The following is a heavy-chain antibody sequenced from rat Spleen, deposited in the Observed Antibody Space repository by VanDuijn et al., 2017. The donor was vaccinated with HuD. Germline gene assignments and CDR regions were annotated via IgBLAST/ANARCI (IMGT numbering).Heavy chain of an antibody. Sequence: QVQLKESGPGLVKPSENLSLTCTVSGFSLSNYHISWVRQPPGKGLEWMGVMWGDGDTAYNSALKSRLSISRDTSKSQVFLKMSSLKTEDTATYYCANSPFDYWGQGVMVTVSS. CDR2: MWGDGDT. V-gene: IGHV2-32*01. CDR1: GFSLSNYH. CDR3: ANSPFDY. D-gene: IGHD1-1*01. J-gene: IGHJ2*01.